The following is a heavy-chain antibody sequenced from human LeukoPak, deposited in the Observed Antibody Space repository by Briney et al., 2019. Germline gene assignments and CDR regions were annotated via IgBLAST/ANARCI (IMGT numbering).Heavy chain of an antibody. D-gene: IGHD2-15*01. Sequence: SETLSLTCAVYAGSFNGYYWSWIRQSPGRGLEWIGEMNHNGDTNYNPSLKSRVTVSVDTSKNQFSLNLRSVTAADTAVYYCARGPRFIGGSCPKIGFAPGGRGTLVTVSS. CDR2: MNHNGDT. CDR1: AGSFNGYY. V-gene: IGHV4-34*01. J-gene: IGHJ5*02. CDR3: ARGPRFIGGSCPKIGFAP.